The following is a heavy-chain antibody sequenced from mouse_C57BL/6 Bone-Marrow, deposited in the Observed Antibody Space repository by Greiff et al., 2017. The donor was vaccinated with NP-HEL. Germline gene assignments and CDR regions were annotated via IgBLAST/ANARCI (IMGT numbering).Heavy chain of an antibody. CDR1: GYTFTSYW. J-gene: IGHJ1*03. CDR2: IDPSDSYT. D-gene: IGHD1-1*01. CDR3: ARDPIYYYGSSLSYWYFDV. V-gene: IGHV1-69*01. Sequence: QVQLKQPGAELVMPGASVKLSCKASGYTFTSYWMHWVKQRPGQGLEWIGEIDPSDSYTNYNQKFKGKSTLTVDKSSSTAYMQLSSLTSDDSAVYYCARDPIYYYGSSLSYWYFDVWGTGTTVTVSS.